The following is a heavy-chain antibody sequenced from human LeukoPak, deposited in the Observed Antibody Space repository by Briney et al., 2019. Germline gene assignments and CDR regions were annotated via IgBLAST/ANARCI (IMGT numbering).Heavy chain of an antibody. CDR3: ARDLGSGSYYLSYYMDV. V-gene: IGHV3-30*02. CDR1: GFTFSSYG. Sequence: GGSLRLSCAASGFTFSSYGMHWVRQAPGKGLEWVAFIRYDGSNKYYADSVKGRFTISRDNSKNTLYLQMGSLRAEDMAVYYCARDLGSGSYYLSYYMDVWGKGTTVTISS. CDR2: IRYDGSNK. D-gene: IGHD3-10*01. J-gene: IGHJ6*03.